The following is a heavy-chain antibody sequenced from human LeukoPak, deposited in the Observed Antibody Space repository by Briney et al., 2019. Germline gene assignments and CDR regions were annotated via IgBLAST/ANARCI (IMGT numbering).Heavy chain of an antibody. J-gene: IGHJ3*01. D-gene: IGHD2-21*01. Sequence: QPGGSLRLSCSAFGFTFGDYAFHWVRQAPGKGLEWLAFIRYDGSDSYYADSVKGRFTISRDNSKKTLYLQMDSLRTEDTAFYYCALIGVVIPPDTYDVWGQGTLVTVSS. CDR3: ALIGVVIPPDTYDV. V-gene: IGHV3-30*02. CDR2: IRYDGSDS. CDR1: GFTFGDYA.